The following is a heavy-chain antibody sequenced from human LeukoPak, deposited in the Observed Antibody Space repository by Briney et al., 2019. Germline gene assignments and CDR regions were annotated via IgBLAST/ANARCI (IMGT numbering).Heavy chain of an antibody. V-gene: IGHV3-9*01. J-gene: IGHJ3*02. CDR1: GFTFDDYA. CDR3: ARSPAMVRGGHDAFDI. CDR2: IGWNSDTI. D-gene: IGHD3-10*01. Sequence: GRSLRLSCAASGFTFDDYAMHWVRQAPGKGLEWVSGIGWNSDTIAYADSVKGRFTISRDYAKNSLYLQMNSLRAEDTAVYYCARSPAMVRGGHDAFDIWGQGTMVTVSS.